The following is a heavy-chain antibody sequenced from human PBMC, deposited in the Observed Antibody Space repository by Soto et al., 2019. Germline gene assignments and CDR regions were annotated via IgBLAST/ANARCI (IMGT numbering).Heavy chain of an antibody. CDR2: IYWDDDK. D-gene: IGHD6-19*01. J-gene: IGHJ5*02. CDR1: GFSLSTSEVG. V-gene: IGHV2-5*02. CDR3: AHAPGIAVTTNWFYP. Sequence: QITLKESGPTLVKPTQTLTLTCTFSGFSLSTSEVGVGWIRQPPGKALQWLALIYWDDDKRYSPSLKSRLTITKETYKNHVVLTMTNMDPVDTSTYYCAHAPGIAVTTNWFYPWGQGILVTVSS.